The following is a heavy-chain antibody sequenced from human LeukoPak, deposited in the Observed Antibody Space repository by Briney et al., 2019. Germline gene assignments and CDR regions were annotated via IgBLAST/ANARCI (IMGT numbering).Heavy chain of an antibody. CDR2: TSDRGDYT. V-gene: IGHV3-23*01. D-gene: IGHD1-7*01. CDR1: GFTFTSYS. Sequence: GGSLRLSCAASGFTFTSYSMSLVRQAPGKGLEWVSGTSDRGDYTYYADSVKGRFTISRDSSKNTLFLQMSSLRAEDTALYFCARKAQYNGHYPLDYWGQGTLVTVSS. CDR3: ARKAQYNGHYPLDY. J-gene: IGHJ4*02.